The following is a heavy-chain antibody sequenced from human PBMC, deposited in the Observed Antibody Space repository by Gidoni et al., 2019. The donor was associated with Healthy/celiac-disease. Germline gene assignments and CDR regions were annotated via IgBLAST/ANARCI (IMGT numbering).Heavy chain of an antibody. CDR3: ARGDCSTTSCSYYYYGMDV. CDR2: IYTSGST. J-gene: IGHJ6*02. V-gene: IGHV4-4*07. D-gene: IGHD2-2*01. CDR1: GGSSSSYT. Sequence: QVQLQESGPGLVKPSETLSLTCTVSGGSSSSYTWSWIRQPAGKGLEWIGRIYTSGSTNYNPSLKSRVTMSVNTSKKQLSLKLTSVTAADTAVYYCARGDCSTTSCSYYYYGMDVWGQGTTVTVSS.